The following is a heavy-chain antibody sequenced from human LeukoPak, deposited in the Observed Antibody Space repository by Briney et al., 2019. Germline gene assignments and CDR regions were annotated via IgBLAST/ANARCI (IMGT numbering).Heavy chain of an antibody. Sequence: GGSLRLSCAASGFTFSSNWMHWVRQAPGKGLVWVSYITRDGTGTSYADSVKGRFTVSRDNAKNTLYLQMNSLRVEDTALYYCVRDGTGTYPLDYWGQGTLVTVSP. CDR2: ITRDGTGT. D-gene: IGHD3-10*01. CDR1: GFTFSSNW. CDR3: VRDGTGTYPLDY. J-gene: IGHJ4*02. V-gene: IGHV3-74*01.